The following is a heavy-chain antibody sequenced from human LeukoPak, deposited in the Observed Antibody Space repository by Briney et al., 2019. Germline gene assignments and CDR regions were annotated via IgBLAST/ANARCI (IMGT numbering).Heavy chain of an antibody. V-gene: IGHV4-39*01. CDR2: IYYSGST. CDR3: ARQRVSGYYYDSSAPGGFDY. CDR1: GGSISGSSYY. D-gene: IGHD3-22*01. J-gene: IGHJ4*02. Sequence: SETLSLTCTVSGGSISGSSYYWGWIRQPPGKGLEWIGSIYYSGSTYYNPSLKSRVTISVDTSKNQFSLKLSSVTAADTAVYYCARQRVSGYYYDSSAPGGFDYWGQGTLVTVSS.